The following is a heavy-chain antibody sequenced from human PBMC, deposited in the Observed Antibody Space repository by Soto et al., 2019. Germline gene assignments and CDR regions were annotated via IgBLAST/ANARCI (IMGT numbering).Heavy chain of an antibody. J-gene: IGHJ1*01. CDR2: IDYSGTT. Sequence: QLQLQESGPGLVKPSETLSLTCTVSGGSISSSTYFWGWIRQPPGKGLEWIGSIDYSGTTYYNTSRSTRTTRSPDTPQTPFSLKLSSGTAADTAVYYCARHGAKSGSDSEYFQHWGQGTLVTVSS. D-gene: IGHD1-26*01. CDR3: ARHGAKSGSDSEYFQH. V-gene: IGHV4-39*01. CDR1: GGSISSSTYF.